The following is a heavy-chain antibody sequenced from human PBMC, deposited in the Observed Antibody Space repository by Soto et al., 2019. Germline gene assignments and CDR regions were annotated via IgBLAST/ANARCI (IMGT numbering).Heavy chain of an antibody. Sequence: GGSLRLSCASSGLTFSSYAMSCVRQAPGKGLEWVSAISSGGITYYADSVKGRFTISRDNSKNTLYLQMNSLRAEDTAVYYCAKLNDHADYWGQGTLVTVSS. CDR2: ISSGGIT. D-gene: IGHD2-8*01. V-gene: IGHV3-23*01. J-gene: IGHJ4*02. CDR3: AKLNDHADY. CDR1: GLTFSSYA.